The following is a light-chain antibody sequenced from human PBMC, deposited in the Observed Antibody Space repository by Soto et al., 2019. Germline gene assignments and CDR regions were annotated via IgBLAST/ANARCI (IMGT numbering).Light chain of an antibody. CDR3: AAWDDSLNGYV. Sequence: QSVLPQPPSVSAAPGHKVTISFSGSSSNIGGNSVSWYQQLPGTAPKLLIYDDNKRPSGVPDRFSGSKSGTSASLAISGLQSEDEADYYCAAWDDSLNGYVFGTGTKVTVL. V-gene: IGLV1-44*01. CDR2: DDN. J-gene: IGLJ1*01. CDR1: SSNIGGNS.